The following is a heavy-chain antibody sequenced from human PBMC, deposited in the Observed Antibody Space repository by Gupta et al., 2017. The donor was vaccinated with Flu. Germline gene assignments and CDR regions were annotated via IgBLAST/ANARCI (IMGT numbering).Heavy chain of an antibody. Sequence: QVQLVASGGGVVQPGRSLTLSCVASGFTFSNYAMHWVRQAPGKGLEWVALISNDESHREYAKSVKGRFTISRDNSEKTVYLQLNSLRPEDTADYYCAKAMARIGFHMDVWGRGTTVTVSS. D-gene: IGHD2-21*01. V-gene: IGHV3-30*18. J-gene: IGHJ6*04. CDR1: GFTFSNYA. CDR2: ISNDESHR. CDR3: AKAMARIGFHMDV.